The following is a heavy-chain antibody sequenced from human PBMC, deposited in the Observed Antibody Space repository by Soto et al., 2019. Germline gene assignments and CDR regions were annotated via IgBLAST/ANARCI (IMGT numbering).Heavy chain of an antibody. V-gene: IGHV4-4*07. D-gene: IGHD1-26*01. CDR2: IYTSGST. J-gene: IGHJ4*02. CDR3: AREPKWEPRGLSDY. CDR1: GGSISSYY. Sequence: KPSETLSLTCTVSGGSISSYYWSWIRQPAGKGLEWIGRIYTSGSTNYNPSLKSRVTMSVDTSKNQFSLKLSSVTAADTAVYYCAREPKWEPRGLSDYWGQGTLVTVSS.